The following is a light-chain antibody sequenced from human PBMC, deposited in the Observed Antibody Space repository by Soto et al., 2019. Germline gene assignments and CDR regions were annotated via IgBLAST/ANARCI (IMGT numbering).Light chain of an antibody. CDR2: KAS. CDR3: QHYNSYSEA. Sequence: DIQMTQSPSSLSAPVGDRVTTTCRASQSISSYLNWYQQKQGKAPKILIYKASTLKSGVPSRFSGSGSGTEFTLTISSLQPDDVATYYCQHYNSYSEAFGQGTKVDIK. CDR1: QSISSY. J-gene: IGKJ1*01. V-gene: IGKV1-5*03.